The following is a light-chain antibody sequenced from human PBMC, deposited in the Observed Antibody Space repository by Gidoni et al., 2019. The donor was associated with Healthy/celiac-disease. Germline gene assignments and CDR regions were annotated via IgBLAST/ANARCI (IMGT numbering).Light chain of an antibody. CDR1: QSVSSY. J-gene: IGKJ2*01. CDR2: DAS. V-gene: IGKV3-11*01. CDR3: QQRSNWPPGT. Sequence: EIVLTQSPATLSLSPGERATLSCRASQSVSSYFAWYQQKPGQAPRLLIYDASNRATGIPARFSGSGSGTDFTLTISSLEPEDFAVYYCQQRSNWPPGTFXQXTKLXIK.